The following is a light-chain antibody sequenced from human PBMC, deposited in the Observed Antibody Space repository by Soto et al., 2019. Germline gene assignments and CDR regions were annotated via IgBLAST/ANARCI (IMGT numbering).Light chain of an antibody. CDR2: KAS. J-gene: IGKJ1*01. Sequence: DIQMTQSPSTLSASVGDRVTITCRASQSISYWLAWYQQKPGKAPNLLIYKASSLESGVQSRFSGSGSGTEFTLTISSLQSDDFATYYCQQCNNYVTVGQGSKVEIK. CDR3: QQCNNYVT. V-gene: IGKV1-5*03. CDR1: QSISYW.